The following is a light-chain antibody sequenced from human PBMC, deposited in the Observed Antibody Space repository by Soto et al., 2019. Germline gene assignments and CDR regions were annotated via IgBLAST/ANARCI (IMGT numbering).Light chain of an antibody. J-gene: IGLJ3*02. CDR3: AAWDDSLRGCV. V-gene: IGLV1-47*01. CDR2: RNN. Sequence: QSVLTQPPSASGTPGQRVTISCSGSSSNIGSNYVYWYQQLPGTAPKLLIYRNNQRPSGVPDRFSGSKSGTSASLAISGLRSEDEAYYYCAAWDDSLRGCVFGGGTKLTVL. CDR1: SSNIGSNY.